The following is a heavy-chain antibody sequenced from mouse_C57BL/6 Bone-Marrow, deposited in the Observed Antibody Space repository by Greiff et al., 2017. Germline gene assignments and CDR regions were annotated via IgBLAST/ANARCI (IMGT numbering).Heavy chain of an antibody. J-gene: IGHJ2*01. CDR1: GYAFSSSW. Sequence: QVQLQQSGPELVKPGASVKISCKASGYAFSSSWMNWVKQRPGKGLEWIGRIYPGDGDTNYNGKFKGKATLTADKSSSTAYMQLSSLTSEDSAVYFCARARTVVAPDYWGKGTTLTGSS. CDR2: IYPGDGDT. CDR3: ARARTVVAPDY. V-gene: IGHV1-82*01. D-gene: IGHD1-1*01.